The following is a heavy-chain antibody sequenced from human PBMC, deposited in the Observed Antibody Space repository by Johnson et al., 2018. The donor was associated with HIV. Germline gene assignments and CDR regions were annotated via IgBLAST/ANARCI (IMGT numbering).Heavy chain of an antibody. CDR1: GFTVSTNS. CDR2: IYSGENT. CDR3: AGGVTVAFDI. Sequence: VQLVESGGGLVQPGGSLRLSCAASGFTVSTNSMSWVRQAPGRGLEWVSVIYSGENTLYADSVKGRFTVSRDNSKNTLYVQMNSLRAEDTAVYSCAGGVTVAFDIWGPGTMVTVSS. V-gene: IGHV3-66*01. D-gene: IGHD2-21*02. J-gene: IGHJ3*02.